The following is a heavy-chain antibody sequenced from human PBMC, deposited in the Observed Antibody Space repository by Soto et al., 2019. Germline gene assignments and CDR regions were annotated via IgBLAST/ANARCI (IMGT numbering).Heavy chain of an antibody. V-gene: IGHV1-69*13. CDR1: GGTFSSYA. CDR2: IIPIFGTT. D-gene: IGHD1-26*01. Sequence: EASVKVSCKASGGTFSSYAINWVRQAPGQGPEWMGGIIPIFGTTYKAQKFQGRVSITADESTSTAYLELSSLRSEDTAVYYCAREGGSGSPDWYFNVWGRGTLVTVSS. J-gene: IGHJ2*01. CDR3: AREGGSGSPDWYFNV.